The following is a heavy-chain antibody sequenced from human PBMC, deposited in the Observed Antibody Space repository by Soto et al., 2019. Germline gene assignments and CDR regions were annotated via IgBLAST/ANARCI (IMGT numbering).Heavy chain of an antibody. Sequence: EVQLLESGGGLVQPGVSLRLSCAASGFTFSSYAMSWVRQAPGKGLEWVSGISVSGGSTHYAESMKGRFTISRDNSKNTLYVRMNSLRAEDTAVYYCAIALSANCAGIRCPYGMHVWGQGTTVTVSS. CDR3: AIALSANCAGIRCPYGMHV. J-gene: IGHJ6*02. D-gene: IGHD3-3*02. CDR1: GFTFSSYA. CDR2: ISVSGGST. V-gene: IGHV3-23*01.